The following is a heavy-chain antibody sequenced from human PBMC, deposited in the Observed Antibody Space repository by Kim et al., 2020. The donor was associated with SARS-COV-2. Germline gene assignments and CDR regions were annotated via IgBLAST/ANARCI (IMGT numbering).Heavy chain of an antibody. V-gene: IGHV3-23*01. Sequence: GGSLRLSCAASGFTFSSYAMSWVRQAPGKGLEWVSAISGSGGSTYYADSVKGRFTISRDNSKNTLYLQMNSLRAEDTAVYYCAKDDGDRWGWLQLCMDVWGQGTTVTVSS. J-gene: IGHJ6*02. D-gene: IGHD2-21*01. CDR2: ISGSGGST. CDR3: AKDDGDRWGWLQLCMDV. CDR1: GFTFSSYA.